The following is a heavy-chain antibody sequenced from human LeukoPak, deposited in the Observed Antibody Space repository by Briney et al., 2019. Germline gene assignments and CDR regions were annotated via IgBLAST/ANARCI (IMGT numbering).Heavy chain of an antibody. D-gene: IGHD6-13*01. Sequence: GGSLRLSCGASGFTFSSYAMSWVRQAPGKGLEWVSTISGSGGSTDYADSVKGRFTISRDNSKNTLYLQMNSLRAGDTAVYYCARAVAAAPDAFDIWGQGTMVTVSS. CDR2: ISGSGGST. V-gene: IGHV3-23*01. J-gene: IGHJ3*02. CDR1: GFTFSSYA. CDR3: ARAVAAAPDAFDI.